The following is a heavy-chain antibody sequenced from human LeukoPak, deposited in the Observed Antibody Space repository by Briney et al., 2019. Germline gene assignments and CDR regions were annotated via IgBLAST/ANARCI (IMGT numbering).Heavy chain of an antibody. CDR2: ISAYSGNT. V-gene: IGHV1-18*01. Sequence: ASVKVSCKASGYTFTSYGLSWVRQAPGQGLEWMGWISAYSGNTNYAQRLQGRVTMTTDTSTNTAYMELRSLRSDDTAVYYCAGDKSSGSYWFDPWGQGTLVTVST. J-gene: IGHJ5*02. D-gene: IGHD6-19*01. CDR1: GYTFTSYG. CDR3: AGDKSSGSYWFDP.